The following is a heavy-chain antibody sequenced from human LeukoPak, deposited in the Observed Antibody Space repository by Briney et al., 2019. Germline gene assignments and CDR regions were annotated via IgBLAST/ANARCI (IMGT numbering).Heavy chain of an antibody. Sequence: GGSLRLSCAASGFTFSGSAMHWVRQASGKGLEWVGRIRSKANSYATAYAASVKGRFTISRDDSKNTAYLQMNSLKTEDTAVYYCTSRTAGSGCSGGSCPYYYYGMDVWGQGTTVTVSS. CDR2: IRSKANSYAT. CDR1: GFTFSGSA. D-gene: IGHD2-15*01. CDR3: TSRTAGSGCSGGSCPYYYYGMDV. J-gene: IGHJ6*02. V-gene: IGHV3-73*01.